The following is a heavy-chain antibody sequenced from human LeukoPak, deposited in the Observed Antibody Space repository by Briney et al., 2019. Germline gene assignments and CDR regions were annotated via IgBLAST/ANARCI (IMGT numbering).Heavy chain of an antibody. D-gene: IGHD2-15*01. CDR1: GYTFTSYD. CDR2: MNPNSGNT. J-gene: IGHJ6*03. V-gene: IGHV1-8*01. CDR3: ARVGYCSGDACYVNFHYYYYCMDV. Sequence: ASVKVSCKASGYTFTSYDINWVRQATGQGLEWMGWMNPNSGNTGYAQKFQGRVTMTRNTSISTAYMELSSLRSEDTAVYYCARVGYCSGDACYVNFHYYYYCMDVWGKGTTVTVSS.